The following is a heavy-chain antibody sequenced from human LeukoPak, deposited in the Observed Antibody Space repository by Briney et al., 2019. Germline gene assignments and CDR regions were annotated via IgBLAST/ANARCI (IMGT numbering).Heavy chain of an antibody. CDR1: GYTFTTYP. J-gene: IGHJ4*02. Sequence: ASVKVSCKASGYTFTTYPMSWVRQAPGQGLEWMGWINPNSGGTNYAQKFQGRVTMTRDTSISTAYMELSRLRSDDTAVYYCAREQSDYWGQGTLVTVSS. V-gene: IGHV1-2*02. CDR3: AREQSDY. CDR2: INPNSGGT.